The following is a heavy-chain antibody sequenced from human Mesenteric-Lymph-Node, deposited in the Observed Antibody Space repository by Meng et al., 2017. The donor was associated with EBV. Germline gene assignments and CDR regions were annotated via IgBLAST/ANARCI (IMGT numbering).Heavy chain of an antibody. D-gene: IGHD6-19*01. Sequence: QVAPVEAVGGLAKPGGALTLSCAASGFTFSCYYMSWIRQAPGKGLEWVSYISSSGSTIYYADSVKGRFTISRDNAKNSLYLQMNSLRAEDTAVYYCARGAVAGTKVGQFDYWGQGTLVTVSS. J-gene: IGHJ4*02. CDR2: ISSSGSTI. CDR1: GFTFSCYY. CDR3: ARGAVAGTKVGQFDY. V-gene: IGHV3-11*01.